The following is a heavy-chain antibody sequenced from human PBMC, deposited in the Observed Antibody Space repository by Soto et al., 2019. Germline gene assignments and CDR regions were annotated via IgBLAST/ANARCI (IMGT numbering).Heavy chain of an antibody. CDR3: ARALRGYAGNRRTDYFHGLDV. CDR1: GGSVRSGTYY. V-gene: IGHV4-61*03. CDR2: IYYSGDT. D-gene: IGHD2-2*01. J-gene: IGHJ6*01. Sequence: SETLSLTCIVSGGSVRSGTYYWSWIRQSPGKGLEWIGYIYYSGDTNYNPSLKSRVTVSVDTSQNRFSLKLRSVTAADTAVYFCARALRGYAGNRRTDYFHGLDVWGQGTSVTVSS.